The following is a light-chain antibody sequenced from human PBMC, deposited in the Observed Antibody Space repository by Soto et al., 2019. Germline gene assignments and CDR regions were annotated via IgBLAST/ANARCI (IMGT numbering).Light chain of an antibody. CDR1: QSISSY. Sequence: SQLTQSPSSLSASVGDNVTITCRASQSISSYLNWYQHKPGKAPKLLIYAASSLQSGVPSRFSGSGSGTDFTLTISSLQPEDFATYYCQQSYSTPQLTFGGGTKVDIK. CDR2: AAS. V-gene: IGKV1-39*01. CDR3: QQSYSTPQLT. J-gene: IGKJ4*01.